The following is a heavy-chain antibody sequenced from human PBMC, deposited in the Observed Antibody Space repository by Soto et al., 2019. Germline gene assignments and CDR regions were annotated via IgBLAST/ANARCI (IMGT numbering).Heavy chain of an antibody. V-gene: IGHV1-46*03. CDR1: GYTFTSYY. CDR2: INPSGGST. CDR3: ARAPLGPTNWFDP. Sequence: GSVKVSCKASGYTFTSYYMHWVRQAPGQGLEWMGIINPSGGSTSYAQKFQGRVTMTRDTSTSTVYMELSSLRSEDTAVYYCARAPLGPTNWFDPWGQGTLVTSPQ. J-gene: IGHJ5*02.